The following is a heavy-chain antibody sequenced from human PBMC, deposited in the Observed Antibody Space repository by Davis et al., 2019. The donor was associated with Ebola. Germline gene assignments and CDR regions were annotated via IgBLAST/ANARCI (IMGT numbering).Heavy chain of an antibody. J-gene: IGHJ4*02. Sequence: LSLTCAASGFIFSHYWMSWVRQAPGKGPEWVAIIKQDGGEKYYVDSVKGRFTISRDNSKNTLYLQMNSLRAEDTAVYYCAKGLGYYYDSSGYRYWGQGTLVTVSS. CDR1: GFIFSHYW. CDR2: IKQDGGEK. D-gene: IGHD3-22*01. V-gene: IGHV3-7*01. CDR3: AKGLGYYYDSSGYRY.